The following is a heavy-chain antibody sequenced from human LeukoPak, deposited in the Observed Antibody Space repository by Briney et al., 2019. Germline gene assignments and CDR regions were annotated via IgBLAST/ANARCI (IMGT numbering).Heavy chain of an antibody. D-gene: IGHD6-19*01. CDR2: ISASGGST. V-gene: IGHV3-23*01. CDR3: AKDPRLPRIAVANQDYYGMDV. Sequence: PGGSLRLSCAASGFTFRSHDMSWVRQAPGKGLEWVSGISASGGSTFYADSVKGRFTISRDNSKNTLYLQMNSLRAEDTAVYYCAKDPRLPRIAVANQDYYGMDVWGQGTTVTVSS. CDR1: GFTFRSHD. J-gene: IGHJ6*02.